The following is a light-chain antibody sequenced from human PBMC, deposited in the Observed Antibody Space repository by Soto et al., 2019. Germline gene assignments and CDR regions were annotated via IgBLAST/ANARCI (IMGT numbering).Light chain of an antibody. Sequence: EIVLTQSPGTLSLSPGERATLSCRASQRVSGSYLAWYQQKPGQAPSLLIYGASTRATGIPDRFSGGGSGTDFTLTISRLEPEDFAVYYCQQYGSSPTTFGQGTKVEIK. CDR3: QQYGSSPTT. V-gene: IGKV3-20*01. CDR2: GAS. CDR1: QRVSGSY. J-gene: IGKJ1*01.